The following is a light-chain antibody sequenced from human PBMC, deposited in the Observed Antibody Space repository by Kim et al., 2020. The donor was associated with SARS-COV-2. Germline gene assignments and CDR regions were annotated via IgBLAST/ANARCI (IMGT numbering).Light chain of an antibody. CDR3: QQYGSSPLT. V-gene: IGKV3-20*01. Sequence: APGGRASLSCRASHSVSSSYLAWYQQEPGQAPRLLIYGASSRATGIPDRFSGSGSRTDFTLTISRLEPEDGAVYYCQQYGSSPLTFGGGTKVDIK. CDR2: GAS. CDR1: HSVSSSY. J-gene: IGKJ4*01.